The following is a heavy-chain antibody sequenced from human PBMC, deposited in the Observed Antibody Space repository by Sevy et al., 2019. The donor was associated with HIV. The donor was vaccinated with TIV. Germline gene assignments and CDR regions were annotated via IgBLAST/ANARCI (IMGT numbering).Heavy chain of an antibody. Sequence: GGSLRLSCAASGFTFSNYIINWVRQAPGKGLEWVSSISNSGTYIYYADSVKGRFTISRDNAKNSLYLQMNSLRAEDTAVYHCARYEEDTTLVNAFDIWGQGTMVTVSS. CDR2: ISNSGTYI. V-gene: IGHV3-21*01. D-gene: IGHD5-18*01. J-gene: IGHJ3*02. CDR3: ARYEEDTTLVNAFDI. CDR1: GFTFSNYI.